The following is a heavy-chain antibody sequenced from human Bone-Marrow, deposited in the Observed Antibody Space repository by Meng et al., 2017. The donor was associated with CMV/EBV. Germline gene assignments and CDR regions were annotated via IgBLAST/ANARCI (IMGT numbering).Heavy chain of an antibody. Sequence: GGFLRLSCAASAFYFSICWMHWVRQVPGKGLLWVSRISSDGTDIKYADSVRGRFTISRDNAKTTLYLQMNSLTADDTAVYYCARDQTQRGSTTVDYWGQGTLVTVSS. D-gene: IGHD1-1*01. CDR2: ISSDGTDI. J-gene: IGHJ4*02. CDR1: AFYFSICW. CDR3: ARDQTQRGSTTVDY. V-gene: IGHV3-74*03.